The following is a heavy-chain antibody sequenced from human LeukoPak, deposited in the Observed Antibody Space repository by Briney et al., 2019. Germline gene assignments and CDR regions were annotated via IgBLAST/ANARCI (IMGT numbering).Heavy chain of an antibody. D-gene: IGHD2-8*01. Sequence: GGSLRLSCAASGFTFSSYAMHWVRQAPGKGLEWVAVISYDGSNKYYADSVKGRFTISRDNSKNTLYLQMNSLRAEDTAVYYCARGRSYGYCTNGVCYRFDPWGQGTLVTVSS. CDR1: GFTFSSYA. CDR3: ARGRSYGYCTNGVCYRFDP. V-gene: IGHV3-30-3*01. J-gene: IGHJ5*02. CDR2: ISYDGSNK.